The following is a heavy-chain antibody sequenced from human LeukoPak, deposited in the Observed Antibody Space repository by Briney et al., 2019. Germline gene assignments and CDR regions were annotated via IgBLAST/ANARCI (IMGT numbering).Heavy chain of an antibody. Sequence: GSLRLSCAASGFTFSSYSMNWVRQAPGKGLEWLSYIDGDGSSIYYADSVKGRFTISRDNAKKSLYLQMNNLRDEDTAVYFCSRLFASWGQGTLVTVSS. D-gene: IGHD3-3*01. V-gene: IGHV3-48*02. J-gene: IGHJ5*02. CDR3: SRLFAS. CDR1: GFTFSSYS. CDR2: IDGDGSSI.